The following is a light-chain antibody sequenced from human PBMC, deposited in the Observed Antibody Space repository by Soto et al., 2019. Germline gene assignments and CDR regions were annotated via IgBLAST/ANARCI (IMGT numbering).Light chain of an antibody. CDR1: SSDVGGHNY. CDR3: SSYEGSNNVV. V-gene: IGLV2-8*01. J-gene: IGLJ2*01. Sequence: QSALTQPPSASGSPGQSVTISCIGTSSDVGGHNYVTWYQQHPGKAPKLMIYEVTKRPSGVPDRFSGSKSGNTASLTVSGLQADDEADYYCSSYEGSNNVVFGGGTKVTVL. CDR2: EVT.